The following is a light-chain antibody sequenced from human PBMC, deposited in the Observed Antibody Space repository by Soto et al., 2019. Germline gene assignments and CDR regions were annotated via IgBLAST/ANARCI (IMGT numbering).Light chain of an antibody. Sequence: DIQMTQSPSTLSASVGDRVTITCRASQSISSWLSWYQQKPGKAPNLLIYKASSLESGVPSRFSGSGSGTEFTLTISSLQPDDFATYYCQQYNSYPLTLGGGTKVELK. CDR1: QSISSW. CDR2: KAS. V-gene: IGKV1-5*03. J-gene: IGKJ4*01. CDR3: QQYNSYPLT.